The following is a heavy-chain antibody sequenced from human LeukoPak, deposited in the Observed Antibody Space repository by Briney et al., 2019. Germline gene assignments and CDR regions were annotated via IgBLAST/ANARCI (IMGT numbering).Heavy chain of an antibody. CDR2: ISSSSSTI. V-gene: IGHV3-48*01. J-gene: IGHJ4*02. D-gene: IGHD3-22*01. CDR1: GFTFSSYS. Sequence: GGSLRLSCAASGFTFSSYSMNWVRQAPGKGLEWVSYISSSSSTIYYADSVKGRFTISRDNAKNSLYLQMNSLRAEDTAVYYCAGRYDSSGYPFDYWGQGTLVTVSS. CDR3: AGRYDSSGYPFDY.